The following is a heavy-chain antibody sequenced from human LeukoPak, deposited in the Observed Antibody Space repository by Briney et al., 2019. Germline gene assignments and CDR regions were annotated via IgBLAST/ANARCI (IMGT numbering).Heavy chain of an antibody. CDR2: IASSGGSI. Sequence: PGGSLRLSCAASGFTFSSYSMHWVRQTPGKGLEWLSYIASSGGSIYYADSLRGRFTISRDNAKNSLYLQMNGLGAEDTAVYYCARGRTYYYMDVWGKGTTVTV. CDR1: GFTFSSYS. CDR3: ARGRTYYYMDV. V-gene: IGHV3-48*04. J-gene: IGHJ6*03.